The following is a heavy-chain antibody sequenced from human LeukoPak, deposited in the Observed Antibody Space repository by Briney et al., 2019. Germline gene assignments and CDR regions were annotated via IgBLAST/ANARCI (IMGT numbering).Heavy chain of an antibody. CDR1: GFTFSSYS. J-gene: IGHJ4*02. D-gene: IGHD1-1*01. CDR3: ARGATGTTYDY. Sequence: GGSLRLSCAASGFTFSSYSMNWVRQAPGKGLEWVSSISSSSSYIYYADSVKGRFTISRDNAKNSLYLQMNSLRVEDTALYHCARGATGTTYDYWGQGTLVTVSS. V-gene: IGHV3-21*04. CDR2: ISSSSSYI.